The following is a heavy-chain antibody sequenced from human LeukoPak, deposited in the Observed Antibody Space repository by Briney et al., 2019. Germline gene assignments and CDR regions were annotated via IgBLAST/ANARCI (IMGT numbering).Heavy chain of an antibody. CDR1: RFTFSSYW. CDR2: IKEDGSEK. D-gene: IGHD3-9*01. J-gene: IGHJ6*02. V-gene: IGHV3-7*04. CDR3: ARNLIRYFDWSPYGMDV. Sequence: GGSLRLSCAASRFTFSSYWMSWVRQAPGKGLEWVANIKEDGSEKYYVDSVKGRFTISRDNSKNSLYLQMNSLRAEETAVYYCARNLIRYFDWSPYGMDVWGQGTTVTVSS.